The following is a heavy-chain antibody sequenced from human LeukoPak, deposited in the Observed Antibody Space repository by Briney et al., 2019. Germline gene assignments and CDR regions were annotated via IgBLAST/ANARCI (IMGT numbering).Heavy chain of an antibody. D-gene: IGHD2-15*01. V-gene: IGHV1-2*02. J-gene: IGHJ5*02. CDR2: INPNSGGT. CDR3: ARCGSGGSCYSFDWFDP. Sequence: ASVKVSCKASGYTFIAYYMHWVRQAPGQGLEWMGWINPNSGGTNSAQKFQGRVTMTRDTSISTAYMELSRLRSDDTAVYYCARCGSGGSCYSFDWFDPWGQGTLVTVSS. CDR1: GYTFIAYY.